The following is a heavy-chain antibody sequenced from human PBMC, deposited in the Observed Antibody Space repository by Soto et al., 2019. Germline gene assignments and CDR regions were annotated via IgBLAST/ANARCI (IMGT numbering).Heavy chain of an antibody. V-gene: IGHV1-18*01. J-gene: IGHJ4*02. CDR2: ISAYNGNT. CDR1: GYTFSNYG. CDR3: SRDSPPVDY. Sequence: QVQLVQSGAEVKKPGASVKVSCKASGYTFSNYGISWVRQASGRGLEWMGWISAYNGNTKYAQKLQVRVTMTTDTSTSTAQLELRSLRSDDTAVYYCSRDSPPVDYWGQGTLVTVSS.